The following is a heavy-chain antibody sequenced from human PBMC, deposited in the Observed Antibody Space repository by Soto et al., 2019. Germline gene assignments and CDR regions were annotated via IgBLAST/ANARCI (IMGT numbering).Heavy chain of an antibody. CDR3: AVWRLAAAVGGIGP. J-gene: IGHJ5*02. CDR1: GGSISSGGYS. D-gene: IGHD6-13*01. V-gene: IGHV4-30-2*01. Sequence: QLQLQESGSGLVKPSQTLSLTCAVSGGSISSGGYSWSWIRQPPGKGLEWIGYIDHSGSTYYNPSLRSRVNTSVDRAKNHFSLKLSTVTAADTAVYYCAVWRLAAAVGGIGPWGQGTLVTVSS. CDR2: IDHSGST.